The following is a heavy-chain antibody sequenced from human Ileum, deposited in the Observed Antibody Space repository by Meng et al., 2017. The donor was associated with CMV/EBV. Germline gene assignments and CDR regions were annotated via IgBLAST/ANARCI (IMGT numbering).Heavy chain of an antibody. CDR2: INPNSGGT. Sequence: CKASGYTFTGYYMHWVRQAPGQGLGWMGWINPNSGGTNYAQKFQGRVTMTRDTSISTAYMELSRLRSDDTAVYYCARERRASLGFDPWGQGTLVTVSS. CDR3: ARERRASLGFDP. J-gene: IGHJ5*02. CDR1: GYTFTGYY. V-gene: IGHV1-2*02.